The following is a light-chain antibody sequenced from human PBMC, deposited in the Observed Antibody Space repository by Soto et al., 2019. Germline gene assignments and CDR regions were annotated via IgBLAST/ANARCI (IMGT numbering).Light chain of an antibody. CDR2: DAS. Sequence: IVLAQCLDRVYLSVGAVAILNSRASQSVSSYLAWYRQKPGQAPRLLIYDASKRATGIPARFSGSGFGTDFTLTISSLEPEDFAVYYCQQRSKWRTFGQGTKVDI. CDR1: QSVSSY. J-gene: IGKJ1*01. V-gene: IGKV3-11*01. CDR3: QQRSKWRT.